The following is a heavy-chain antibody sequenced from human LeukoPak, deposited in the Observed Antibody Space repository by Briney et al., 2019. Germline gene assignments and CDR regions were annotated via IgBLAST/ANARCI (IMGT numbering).Heavy chain of an antibody. CDR1: GGSISSYY. J-gene: IGHJ6*03. V-gene: IGHV4-59*01. CDR3: ARGGSSSWYGVYYYYYMDV. D-gene: IGHD6-13*01. CDR2: IYYSGST. Sequence: PSETLSLTCTVSGGSISSYYWSWIRQPPGKGLEWIGYIYYSGSTNYNPSLKSRVTISVDTSKNQFSLKLSSVTAADPAVYYCARGGSSSWYGVYYYYYMDVWGKGTTVTVSS.